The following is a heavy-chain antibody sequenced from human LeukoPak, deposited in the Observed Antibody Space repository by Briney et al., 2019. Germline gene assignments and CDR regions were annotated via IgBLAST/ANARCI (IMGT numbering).Heavy chain of an antibody. D-gene: IGHD3-10*01. J-gene: IGHJ4*02. CDR2: ISSTSSTI. Sequence: GGSLRLSCTASGFTFSSSAMNWVRHTPGKRLEWVSYISSTSSTIYYADSVKGRFTVSRDNAKNSLYLQMNTLRAEDTAVYYCARDPLDYGSGSYPDYWGQGTLVTVSS. CDR1: GFTFSSSA. V-gene: IGHV3-48*01. CDR3: ARDPLDYGSGSYPDY.